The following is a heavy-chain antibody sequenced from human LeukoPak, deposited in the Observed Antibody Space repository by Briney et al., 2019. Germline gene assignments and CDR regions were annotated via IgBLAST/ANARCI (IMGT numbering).Heavy chain of an antibody. CDR3: ARDGGIPPTGTVTYYYYYMDV. CDR2: ISRSSRFI. D-gene: IGHD6-13*01. J-gene: IGHJ6*03. Sequence: GGSLRLSCAASGFTFSSYSMNWVRQAPGKGLEWVSSISRSSRFIYYADSGNGRSTISTDHAKNSLFLQTNNLSAEDTAVYYCARDGGIPPTGTVTYYYYYMDVWGKGTAVTVSS. V-gene: IGHV3-21*01. CDR1: GFTFSSYS.